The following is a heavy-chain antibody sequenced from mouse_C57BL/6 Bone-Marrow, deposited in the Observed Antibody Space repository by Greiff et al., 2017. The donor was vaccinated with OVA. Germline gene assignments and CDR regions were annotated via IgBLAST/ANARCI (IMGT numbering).Heavy chain of an antibody. Sequence: QVQLKQSGAELVRPGASVTLSCKASGYTFTDYEMHWVKQTPVHGLEWIGAIDPETGGTAYTPPFTGPALLAADKSSSTAYMELRSLTSEDSAVYYCTRDGYYVDYAMDYWGQGTSVTVSS. CDR2: IDPETGGT. V-gene: IGHV1-15*01. J-gene: IGHJ4*01. D-gene: IGHD2-3*01. CDR3: TRDGYYVDYAMDY. CDR1: GYTFTDYE.